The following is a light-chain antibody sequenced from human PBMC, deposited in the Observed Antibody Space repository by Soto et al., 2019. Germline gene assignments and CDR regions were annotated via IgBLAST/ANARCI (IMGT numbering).Light chain of an antibody. CDR3: QQSSIAPRT. J-gene: IGKJ2*01. CDR2: NAG. Sequence: DIQMTQSPSSLSASVGDRVTITCRASQSIGSYLSWYQQKAGKAPKILIYNAGSLQSGVPPRFSGSGSGTDFTLTISSLQPEDFATYYCQQSSIAPRTFGQGTKLEIK. V-gene: IGKV1-39*01. CDR1: QSIGSY.